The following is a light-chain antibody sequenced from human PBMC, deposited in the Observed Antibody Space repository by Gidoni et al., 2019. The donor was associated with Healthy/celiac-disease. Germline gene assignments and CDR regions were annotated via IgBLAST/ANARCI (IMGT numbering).Light chain of an antibody. Sequence: DIQMTQSPSSLSASVGDRVTITCRASQGISNSLAWYQQQPGKAPKLLLYAAARLESGVPSRFSGSGSGTDYTLTISSLQPEDFATYYCQQYYSTSYTFGQGTKVEIK. J-gene: IGKJ2*01. CDR3: QQYYSTSYT. CDR2: AAA. CDR1: QGISNS. V-gene: IGKV1-NL1*01.